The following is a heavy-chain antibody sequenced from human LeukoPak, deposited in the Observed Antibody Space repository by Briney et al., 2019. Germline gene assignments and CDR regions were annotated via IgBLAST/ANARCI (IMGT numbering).Heavy chain of an antibody. CDR2: ISSSSTI. J-gene: IGHJ5*02. CDR1: GFTFSSYS. V-gene: IGHV3-48*01. D-gene: IGHD3-22*01. Sequence: GGSLRLSCAASGFTFSSYSMNWVRQAPGKWLEWVSYISSSSTIYYADSVKGRFTISRDNAKNSLYLQMNSLRAEDTAVYYCARSLGDSSGNNRFDPWGQGNLVPVSS. CDR3: ARSLGDSSGNNRFDP.